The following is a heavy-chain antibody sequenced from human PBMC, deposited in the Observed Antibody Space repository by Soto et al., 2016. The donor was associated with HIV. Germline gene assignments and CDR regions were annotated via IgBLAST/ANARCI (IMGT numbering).Heavy chain of an antibody. CDR1: GFIFSDSA. J-gene: IGHJ6*03. CDR2: IRTKGNNYAT. V-gene: IGHV3-73*01. CDR3: ARDPYYHYMDV. Sequence: EVQLVESGGGLVQPGGSLKLSCAASGFIFSDSAIHWVRQAPGKGLEWVGHIRTKGNNYATAFSASVKGRFTISRDDSKNTAYLQMNSLKTEDTAVYYCARDPYYHYMDVWGKGTTVTVS.